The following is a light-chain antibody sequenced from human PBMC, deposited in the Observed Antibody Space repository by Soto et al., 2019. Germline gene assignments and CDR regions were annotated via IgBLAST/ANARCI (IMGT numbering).Light chain of an antibody. CDR2: SNH. V-gene: IGLV1-44*01. CDR1: SCNIGSKT. CDR3: PSWDDSLNGVV. J-gene: IGLJ2*01. Sequence: QSVLTQPPSASGTPGQRVTISCSGSSCNIGSKTVNWYQQLPGTDPKLLIYSNHHRPSGVPDRFSGSKSGTSASLAISGLQSEDEADYYCPSWDDSLNGVVFGGGTKLTVL.